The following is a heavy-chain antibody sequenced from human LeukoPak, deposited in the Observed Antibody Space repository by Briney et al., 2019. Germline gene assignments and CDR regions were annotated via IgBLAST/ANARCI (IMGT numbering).Heavy chain of an antibody. Sequence: SETLSLTCAVYGGSFSGYYWSWIRQPPGKGLEWIGEINHSGSTNYNPSLKSRVTISVDTSKNQFSLKLSSVTAADTAVYYCARIVGATYYFDYWGQGTPVTVSS. CDR1: GGSFSGYY. D-gene: IGHD1-26*01. J-gene: IGHJ4*02. CDR2: INHSGST. V-gene: IGHV4-34*01. CDR3: ARIVGATYYFDY.